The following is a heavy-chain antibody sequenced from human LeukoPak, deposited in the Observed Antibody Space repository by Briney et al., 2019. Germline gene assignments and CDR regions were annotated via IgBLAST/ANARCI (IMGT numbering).Heavy chain of an antibody. D-gene: IGHD3-16*01. J-gene: IGHJ4*02. V-gene: IGHV4-4*07. CDR3: VRDGPSWGLL. Sequence: SETLSLTCTVSGGSIGTYYWSWIRQPAGEGLEWIGRIYTTGSANYNPSLKGRVTMSLDTSKNQFSLKLSSVTAADTAVYYCVRDGPSWGLLWGQGALVTVSS. CDR1: GGSIGTYY. CDR2: IYTTGSA.